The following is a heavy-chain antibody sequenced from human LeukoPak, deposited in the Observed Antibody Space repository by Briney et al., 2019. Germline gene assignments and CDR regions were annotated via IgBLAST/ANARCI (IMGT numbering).Heavy chain of an antibody. Sequence: ASVKVSCKASGYTFTGYYMHWVRQAPGQGLEWMGWINPNSGGTNYAQKFQGRVTMTRDTSISTAYMELSRLRSDDTAVYYCAREGGYYQGAFDIWGQGTMVTVSP. J-gene: IGHJ3*02. CDR3: AREGGYYQGAFDI. V-gene: IGHV1-2*02. D-gene: IGHD3-22*01. CDR1: GYTFTGYY. CDR2: INPNSGGT.